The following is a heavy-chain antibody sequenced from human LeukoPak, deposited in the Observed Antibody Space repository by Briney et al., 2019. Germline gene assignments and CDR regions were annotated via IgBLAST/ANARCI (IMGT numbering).Heavy chain of an antibody. CDR3: ARGAGFAEALPEY. Sequence: ASVKVSCKASGYTFTSYAIQWVRQAPGQRLEWMGWINAGHGNTKYSQKFQSRVTFTRDTSASTAYMELSSLRSEDTAVYYCARGAGFAEALPEYWGQGTLLTVSS. D-gene: IGHD6-19*01. J-gene: IGHJ4*02. V-gene: IGHV1-3*01. CDR1: GYTFTSYA. CDR2: INAGHGNT.